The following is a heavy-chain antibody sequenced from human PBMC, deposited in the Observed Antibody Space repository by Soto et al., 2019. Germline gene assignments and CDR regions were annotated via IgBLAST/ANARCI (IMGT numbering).Heavy chain of an antibody. J-gene: IGHJ5*02. Sequence: QVQLVQSGAEVKKPGSSVKVSCKASGGTFSSYAISWVRQAPGQGLEWRGGIIPIFGTANYAQKVQGRVTITADEYTRTAYMELRSLRSEDTAVYYCAREWGEYSCYDKLGFDPWGQGTMVTFSS. V-gene: IGHV1-69*01. CDR2: IIPIFGTA. CDR1: GGTFSSYA. CDR3: AREWGEYSCYDKLGFDP. D-gene: IGHD5-12*01.